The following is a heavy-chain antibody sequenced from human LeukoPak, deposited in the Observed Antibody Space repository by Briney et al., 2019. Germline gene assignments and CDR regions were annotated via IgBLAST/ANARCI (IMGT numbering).Heavy chain of an antibody. CDR2: ISSSSSYI. J-gene: IGHJ4*02. Sequence: SPGGSLRLSCAASGFTFSSYSMNWVRQAPGKGLEWVSSISSSSSYIYYADSVKGRFTVSRDNAKNSLYLQMNSLRAEDTAVYYCARGIAAAEVYWGQGTLVTVSS. CDR1: GFTFSSYS. CDR3: ARGIAAAEVY. D-gene: IGHD6-13*01. V-gene: IGHV3-21*01.